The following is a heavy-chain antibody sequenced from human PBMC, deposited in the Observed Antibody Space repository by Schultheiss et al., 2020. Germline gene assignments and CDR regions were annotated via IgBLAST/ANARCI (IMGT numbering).Heavy chain of an antibody. V-gene: IGHV4-61*08. CDR3: AGWGTGPKYCSGGSCYSYFQH. Sequence: SETLSLTCTVSGGSISSGGYYWSWIRQPPGKGLEWIGYIYYSGSTYYNPSLKSRVTISVDTSKNQFSLKLSSVTAADTAVYYCAGWGTGPKYCSGGSCYSYFQHWGKGTLVTVAS. CDR2: IYYSGST. J-gene: IGHJ1*01. CDR1: GGSISSGGYY. D-gene: IGHD2-15*01.